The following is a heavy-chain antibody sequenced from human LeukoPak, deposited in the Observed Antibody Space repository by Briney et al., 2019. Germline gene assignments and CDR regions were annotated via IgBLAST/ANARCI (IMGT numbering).Heavy chain of an antibody. V-gene: IGHV4-31*03. Sequence: SETLSLTCTVSGASISSGGYYWSWIRQQPGKGLEWIGYSHYSGTSYYSTSLKSRIAISIDTSKNQFSLKLSSVTAADTAVYCCARDGPTSVLWGQGTLVTVSS. D-gene: IGHD1-1*01. J-gene: IGHJ4*02. CDR3: ARDGPTSVL. CDR2: SHYSGTS. CDR1: GASISSGGYY.